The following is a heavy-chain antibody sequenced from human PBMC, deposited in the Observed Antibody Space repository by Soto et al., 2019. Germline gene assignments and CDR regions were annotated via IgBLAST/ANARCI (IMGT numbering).Heavy chain of an antibody. CDR3: GSVRPSGYVLS. V-gene: IGHV4-59*01. Sequence: SETLYLTCTGSGGSLSSYYWTWIRQSPGKGLEWIGYVYFSGNTNYNPSLKSRVTISIDTSKNQFSLRLASVTAADTAFYYCGSVRPSGYVLSWGQGTLVTVSS. J-gene: IGHJ5*02. D-gene: IGHD6-25*01. CDR1: GGSLSSYY. CDR2: VYFSGNT.